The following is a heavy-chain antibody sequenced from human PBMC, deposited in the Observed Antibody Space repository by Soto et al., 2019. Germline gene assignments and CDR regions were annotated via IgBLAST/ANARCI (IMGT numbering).Heavy chain of an antibody. CDR2: INHSGNT. Sequence: QVQPQQWGTGLLKPSETLSLTCAVYGGSFSTYYWNWIRQPPGKGLEWIGEINHSGNTQYNPSLKSRVTMSLDTSKKQFSLTLTSVTAADTAVYYCFGWLGRNWLDPWGQGTLFTVSS. V-gene: IGHV4-34*01. CDR3: FGWLGRNWLDP. D-gene: IGHD3-22*01. CDR1: GGSFSTYY. J-gene: IGHJ5*02.